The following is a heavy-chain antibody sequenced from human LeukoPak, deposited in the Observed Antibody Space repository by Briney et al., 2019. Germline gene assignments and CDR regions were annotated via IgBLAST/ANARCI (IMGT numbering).Heavy chain of an antibody. CDR2: IYHSGST. D-gene: IGHD1-20*01. V-gene: IGHV4-4*02. Sequence: SGTLSLTCAVSGASISSNNWWWSWVRQPPGKGLEWIGEIYHSGSTNYNPSLKSRVTISIDTSKNQFSLRLNSVTAEDTAVYYCARHSNWNAGVDWFDPWGQGTQVTVSS. CDR1: GASISSNNW. J-gene: IGHJ5*02. CDR3: ARHSNWNAGVDWFDP.